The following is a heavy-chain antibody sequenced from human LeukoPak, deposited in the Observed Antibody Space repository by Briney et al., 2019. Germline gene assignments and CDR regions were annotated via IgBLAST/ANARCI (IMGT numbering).Heavy chain of an antibody. J-gene: IGHJ4*02. D-gene: IGHD2-2*01. CDR3: ARDNVNYYAPDY. CDR1: GFSFSSSW. CDR2: IKHDGSEA. V-gene: IGHV3-7*03. Sequence: GGSLRLSCAASGFSFSSSWMSWVRQVPGTGLEWVANIKHDGSEAFYEDSVKGRFTISRDNAKNSLYLQMNTLRIEDTAVYYCARDNVNYYAPDYWGQGTLVTVSS.